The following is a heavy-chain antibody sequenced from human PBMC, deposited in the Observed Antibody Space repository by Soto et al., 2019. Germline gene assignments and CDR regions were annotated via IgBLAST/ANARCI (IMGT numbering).Heavy chain of an antibody. Sequence: GGSLRLSCAASGFTFSSYAMHWVRQAPGKGLEWVAVISYDGSNKYYADSVKGRFTISRDNSKNTLYLQMNSLRAEDTAVYYCARVTSSWYSPIDYWGQGTLVTVSS. CDR1: GFTFSSYA. CDR2: ISYDGSNK. CDR3: ARVTSSWYSPIDY. D-gene: IGHD6-13*01. J-gene: IGHJ4*02. V-gene: IGHV3-30-3*01.